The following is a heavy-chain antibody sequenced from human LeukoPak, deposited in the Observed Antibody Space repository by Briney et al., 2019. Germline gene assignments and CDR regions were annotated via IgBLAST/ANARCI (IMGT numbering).Heavy chain of an antibody. Sequence: NPSETLSLTCTVSGGSISSYYWSWIRQPPGKGLEWIGYFYYSGSTNYNPSLKSRVTISVDTSKNQFSLKLSSVTAADTAVYYCARAVNWFDPWGQGTLVTVSS. CDR2: FYYSGST. CDR3: ARAVNWFDP. D-gene: IGHD6-19*01. V-gene: IGHV4-59*08. J-gene: IGHJ5*02. CDR1: GGSISSYY.